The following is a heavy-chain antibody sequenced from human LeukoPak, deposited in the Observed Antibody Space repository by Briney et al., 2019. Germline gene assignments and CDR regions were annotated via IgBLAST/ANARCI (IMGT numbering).Heavy chain of an antibody. CDR3: ARADSYYYYYMDV. V-gene: IGHV3-66*01. J-gene: IGHJ6*03. Sequence: GGSLRLSCAASEFTVGSNYMTWVRQAPGKGLEWVSLIYSGGSTYYADSVKGRFTISRDNSKNTLYLQMNSLRAEDTAVYYCARADSYYYYYMDVWGKGTTVTVSS. CDR2: IYSGGST. D-gene: IGHD3/OR15-3a*01. CDR1: EFTVGSNY.